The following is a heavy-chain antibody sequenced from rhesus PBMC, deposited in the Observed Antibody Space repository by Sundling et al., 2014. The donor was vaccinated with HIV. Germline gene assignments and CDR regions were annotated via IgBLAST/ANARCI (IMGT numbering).Heavy chain of an antibody. CDR2: INPKTGGT. J-gene: IGHJ6*01. Sequence: QVQLVQSGAEVKKPGSSVKVSCKAAGYTFTNYYIHWVRQAPGQGLEWMGEINPKTGGTNYAQKFQGRVTMTRDTSTSTAYMELSSLRSEDTAVYFCARGAWIQLPYGLDSWGQGVVVTVSS. V-gene: IGHV1-138*01. CDR3: ARGAWIQLPYGLDS. D-gene: IGHD5-12*01. CDR1: GYTFTNYY.